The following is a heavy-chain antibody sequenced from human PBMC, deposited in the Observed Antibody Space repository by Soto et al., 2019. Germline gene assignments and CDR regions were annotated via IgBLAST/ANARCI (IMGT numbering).Heavy chain of an antibody. CDR3: TTQKCSGGSCYSGYYYYGLDV. Sequence: EVQLVESGGGLVKPGGSLRLSCAASGFTFSNAWMNWVHQAPGKGLEWVGRIKSKTDGGTADYAAPVKGRFTISRDDSKNTLYLQMDSLITEDTAVYYCTTQKCSGGSCYSGYYYYGLDVWGQGTTVSVSS. CDR2: IKSKTDGGTA. V-gene: IGHV3-15*07. J-gene: IGHJ6*02. D-gene: IGHD2-15*01. CDR1: GFTFSNAW.